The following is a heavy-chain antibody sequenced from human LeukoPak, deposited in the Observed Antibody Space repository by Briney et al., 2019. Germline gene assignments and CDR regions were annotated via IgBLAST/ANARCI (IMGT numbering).Heavy chain of an antibody. V-gene: IGHV1-69*01. D-gene: IGHD3-16*01. CDR2: IIPIFGTA. CDR1: GGTFSSYA. J-gene: IGHJ6*03. Sequence: SVKVSCKASGGTFSSYAISWVRQAPGQGLEWMGGIIPIFGTANSAQKFQGRVTITADESTSTAYMELSSLRSEDTAVYYCASASESQYYYYYMDVWGKGTTVTVSS. CDR3: ASASESQYYYYYMDV.